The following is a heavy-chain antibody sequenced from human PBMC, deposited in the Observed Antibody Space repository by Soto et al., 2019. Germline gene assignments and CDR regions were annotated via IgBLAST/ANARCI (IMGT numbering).Heavy chain of an antibody. CDR1: GFTFSAYV. J-gene: IGHJ4*02. D-gene: IGHD1-26*01. CDR2: ITSSGGGT. V-gene: IGHV3-23*01. Sequence: LSCAASGFTFSAYVMSWVRQAPGKGLEWVSSITSSGGGTYYADSVKGRFTVSRDNSKNQFSLKLNSVTAADTAMYYCAREAYKRGATNPFFDYWGQGTLVTVSS. CDR3: AREAYKRGATNPFFDY.